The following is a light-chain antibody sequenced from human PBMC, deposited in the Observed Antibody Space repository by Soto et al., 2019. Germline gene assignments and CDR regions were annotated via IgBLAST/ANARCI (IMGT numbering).Light chain of an antibody. J-gene: IGKJ2*01. Sequence: EIVMTQSPATLSVSPGEGATLFCRASQSISSSLAWYQQKPGQAPRLLIYGASTRATGIPARFSGSGSGTEFTLTISSLQSEDFAVYYCQQYNNWPLYTFGQGTKLEIK. CDR2: GAS. V-gene: IGKV3-15*01. CDR3: QQYNNWPLYT. CDR1: QSISSS.